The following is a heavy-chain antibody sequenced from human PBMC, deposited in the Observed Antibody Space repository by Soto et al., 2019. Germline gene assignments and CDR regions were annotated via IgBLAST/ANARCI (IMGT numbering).Heavy chain of an antibody. CDR1: GYTFTNYG. CDR2: ISAYNGNI. CDR3: ARDSPGARRVRYIDLGTFDY. D-gene: IGHD3-9*01. J-gene: IGHJ4*02. V-gene: IGHV1-18*01. Sequence: GASVKVSCKASGYTFTNYGISWVRQAPGQGLEWMGWISAYNGNINYAQKIQGRVTMTTDTFTSTAYMELRSLKSDDTAVYYCARDSPGARRVRYIDLGTFDYWGQGTLVTVSS.